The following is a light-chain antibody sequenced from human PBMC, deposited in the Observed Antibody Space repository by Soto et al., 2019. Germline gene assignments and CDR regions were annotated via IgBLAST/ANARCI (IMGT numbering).Light chain of an antibody. Sequence: EIVLTQSPGTLSLSPGERATLSCRASQSVSSSYLAWYQQKPGQAPRLLIYGASSRATGIPDGFSGSGSGTNFTLTTSSLEPEDFAVYYGHQYDSSPLTFGGGPKVEIK. CDR2: GAS. J-gene: IGKJ4*01. CDR3: HQYDSSPLT. V-gene: IGKV3-20*01. CDR1: QSVSSSY.